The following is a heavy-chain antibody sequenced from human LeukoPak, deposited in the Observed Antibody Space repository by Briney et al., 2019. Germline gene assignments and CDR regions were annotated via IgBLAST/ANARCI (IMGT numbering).Heavy chain of an antibody. Sequence: GGSLRLSCAASGFTFDDYAMPWVRQAPGKGLEGVSGISWNSGSIGYADSVKGRFTISTDNAKNSLYLQMNSLRAEDTALYYCAKLYYDSSGPNAFDIWGQGTMVTVSS. CDR2: ISWNSGSI. J-gene: IGHJ3*02. V-gene: IGHV3-9*01. CDR1: GFTFDDYA. D-gene: IGHD3-22*01. CDR3: AKLYYDSSGPNAFDI.